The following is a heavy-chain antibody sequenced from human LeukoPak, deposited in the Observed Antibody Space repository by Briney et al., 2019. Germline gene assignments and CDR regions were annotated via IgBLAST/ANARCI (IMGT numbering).Heavy chain of an antibody. CDR2: ISGSGTTI. D-gene: IGHD4-11*01. CDR3: ARSAYAYSSDY. Sequence: PGGSLKLSCAASGFTFIDFGVNWVRQAPGKGLEWVSYISGSGTTIYYADSVKGRFAISRDNVKNSLSLQMNSLRAEDTAVHYCARSAYAYSSDYWGQGTLVSVSS. CDR1: GFTFIDFG. V-gene: IGHV3-48*03. J-gene: IGHJ4*02.